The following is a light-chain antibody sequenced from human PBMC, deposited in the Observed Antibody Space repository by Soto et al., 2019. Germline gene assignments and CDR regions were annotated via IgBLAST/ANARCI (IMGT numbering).Light chain of an antibody. CDR3: CSYAGSSTVV. Sequence: QSALTQPPSASGSPGQSVTISCTGTKSDIGVYDFVSWYQHHPGKAPRLIIYEVVQRPSGVSNRFSGSKSGNTASLTISGLQAEDEADYYCCSYAGSSTVVFGGGTKLTVL. CDR1: KSDIGVYDF. CDR2: EVV. J-gene: IGLJ2*01. V-gene: IGLV2-23*02.